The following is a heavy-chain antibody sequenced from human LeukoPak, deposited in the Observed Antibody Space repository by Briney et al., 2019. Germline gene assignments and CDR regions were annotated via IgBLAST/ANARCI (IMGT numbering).Heavy chain of an antibody. Sequence: GGSLRLSCAASGFTFSNAWMSWVRQAPGKGLEWVGRIKSKTEGGTTDYAAPVKGRFIISRDDSKSTLYLQMNSLKTEDTAVYYCTTGYCSSTSCYYFDYWGQGTLVTVSS. D-gene: IGHD2-2*01. CDR2: IKSKTEGGTT. CDR3: TTGYCSSTSCYYFDY. J-gene: IGHJ4*02. V-gene: IGHV3-15*01. CDR1: GFTFSNAW.